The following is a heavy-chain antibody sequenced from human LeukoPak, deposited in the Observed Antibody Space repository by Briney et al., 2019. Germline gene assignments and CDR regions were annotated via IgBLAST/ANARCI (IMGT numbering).Heavy chain of an antibody. V-gene: IGHV1-69*13. D-gene: IGHD6-13*01. CDR1: GGTFSSYA. CDR3: ARSIAAAGKDWFDP. Sequence: ASEKVSCKASGGTFSSYAISWVRQAPGQGLEWMGGIIPIFGTANYAQKFQGRVTITADESTSTAYMELSSLRSEDTAVYYCARSIAAAGKDWFDPWGQGTLVTVSS. J-gene: IGHJ5*02. CDR2: IIPIFGTA.